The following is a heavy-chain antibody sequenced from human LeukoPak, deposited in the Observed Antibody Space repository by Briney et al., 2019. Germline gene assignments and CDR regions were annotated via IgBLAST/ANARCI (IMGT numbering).Heavy chain of an antibody. CDR3: AKGTKYEVDY. D-gene: IGHD1/OR15-1a*01. CDR2: IWYDGSNK. V-gene: IGHV3-33*06. Sequence: PGGSLRLSGAASGFTFSSYGMHWVRQAPGKGLEWVAVIWYDGSNKYYADSVKGRFTISRDNSKNTLYLQMNSLRAEDTAVYYCAKGTKYEVDYWGQGTLVTVSS. J-gene: IGHJ4*02. CDR1: GFTFSSYG.